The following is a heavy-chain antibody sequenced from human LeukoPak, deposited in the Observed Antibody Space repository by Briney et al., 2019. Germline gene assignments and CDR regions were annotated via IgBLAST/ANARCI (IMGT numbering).Heavy chain of an antibody. J-gene: IGHJ5*02. CDR2: INPNSGGT. D-gene: IGHD3-22*01. CDR3: ARQYYDSSGLNWFDP. CDR1: GYTFTGYY. V-gene: IGHV1-2*02. Sequence: ASVKVSCKASGYTFTGYYMHWVRQAPGQGLEWMGWINPNSGGTNYVQKFQGRVTMTRDTSISTAYMELSRLRSDDTAVYYCARQYYDSSGLNWFDPWGQGTLVTVSS.